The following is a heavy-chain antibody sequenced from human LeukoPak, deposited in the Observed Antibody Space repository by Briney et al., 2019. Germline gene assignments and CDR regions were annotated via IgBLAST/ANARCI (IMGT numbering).Heavy chain of an antibody. J-gene: IGHJ4*02. Sequence: GGSLRLSCAASGFTFSSYAMSWVRQAPGKGLEWVSAISGSGGSTYYADSVKGRFTISRDNSKNTPYLQMNSLRAEDTAVYYCAKGPYCTNGVCDDYWGQGTLVTVSS. CDR1: GFTFSSYA. D-gene: IGHD2-8*01. CDR3: AKGPYCTNGVCDDY. CDR2: ISGSGGST. V-gene: IGHV3-23*01.